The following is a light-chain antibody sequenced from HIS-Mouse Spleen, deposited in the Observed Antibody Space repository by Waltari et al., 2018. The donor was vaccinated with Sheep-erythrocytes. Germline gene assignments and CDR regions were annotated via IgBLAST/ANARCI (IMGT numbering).Light chain of an antibody. CDR2: DFS. CDR1: SSYVGGYNY. J-gene: IGLJ1*01. Sequence: QSALTQPRSVSGSPGQSVTISCTGTSSYVGGYNYVAGYQQHPGKAPKLMIYDFSKRPSGVPDRFSGSKSGNTASLTISGLQAEDEADYYCCSYAGSYNHVFATGTKVTVL. V-gene: IGLV2-11*01. CDR3: CSYAGSYNHV.